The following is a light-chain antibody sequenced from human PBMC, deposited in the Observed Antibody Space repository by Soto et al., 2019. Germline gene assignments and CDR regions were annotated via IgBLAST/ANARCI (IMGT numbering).Light chain of an antibody. CDR3: QQYHNWPPWT. V-gene: IGKV3-15*01. J-gene: IGKJ1*01. CDR1: QSINVN. Sequence: EIVMTQSPATLSVSPGERATLSCWASQSINVNVAWYQQKPGQAPRLLVYGASTRATGIPARFSGSGSGTEFTLTISGLQSEDFAVYYCQQYHNWPPWTFGQGTKVEIK. CDR2: GAS.